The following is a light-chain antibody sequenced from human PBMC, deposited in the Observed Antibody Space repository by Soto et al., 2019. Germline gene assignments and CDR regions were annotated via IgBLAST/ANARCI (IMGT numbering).Light chain of an antibody. CDR2: DVS. Sequence: DIQMTQSPSTLSASLGDRVTITCRASHSISSWLAWYQQKPGKAPKLLIYDVSSLESGVPSRVSGSGSGTEFTLTIRSLQPDDFATYYCQQYNTFWTFGQGNKVDIK. CDR3: QQYNTFWT. V-gene: IGKV1-5*01. CDR1: HSISSW. J-gene: IGKJ1*01.